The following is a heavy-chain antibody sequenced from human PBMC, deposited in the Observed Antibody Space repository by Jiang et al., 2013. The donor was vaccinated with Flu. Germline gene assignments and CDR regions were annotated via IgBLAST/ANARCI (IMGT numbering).Heavy chain of an antibody. V-gene: IGHV3-33*01. CDR2: IWYDGSNK. Sequence: AASGFTFSSYGMHWVRQAPGKGLEWVAVIWYDGSNKYYADSVKGRFTISRDNSKNTLYLQMNSLRAEDTAVYYCARSDILTSGVDYWGQGTLVTVSS. CDR3: ARSDILTSGVDY. J-gene: IGHJ4*02. D-gene: IGHD3-9*01. CDR1: GFTFSSYG.